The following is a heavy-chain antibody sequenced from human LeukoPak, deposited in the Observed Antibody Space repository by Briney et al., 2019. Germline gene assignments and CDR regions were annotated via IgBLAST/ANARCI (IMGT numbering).Heavy chain of an antibody. CDR2: ISSSRSYI. D-gene: IGHD3-10*01. Sequence: GGSLRLSCAASGFTFSSYSMNWVRQAPGKGLEWVSSISSSRSYIYYADSVKGRFTISRDNAKNSLYLQMNSLRAKDTAVYYCARDLRFGELFNYYSYMDVWGKGTTVTVSS. V-gene: IGHV3-21*01. J-gene: IGHJ6*03. CDR3: ARDLRFGELFNYYSYMDV. CDR1: GFTFSSYS.